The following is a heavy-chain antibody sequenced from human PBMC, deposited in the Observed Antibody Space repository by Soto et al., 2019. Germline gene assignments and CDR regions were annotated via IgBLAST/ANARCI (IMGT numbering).Heavy chain of an antibody. CDR2: ISGIGGST. Sequence: GALRLYAADTGLTFNNYDMGWVGQAPGKGLEWVSGISGIGGSTYDADAVKGRFTISRDNSMNTLFLQMNSLRAEDAAVYYCEKYTQVVVTAYFDYWGQGALVPVSS. J-gene: IGHJ4*02. D-gene: IGHD2-21*02. CDR3: EKYTQVVVTAYFDY. V-gene: IGHV3-23*01. CDR1: GLTFNNYD.